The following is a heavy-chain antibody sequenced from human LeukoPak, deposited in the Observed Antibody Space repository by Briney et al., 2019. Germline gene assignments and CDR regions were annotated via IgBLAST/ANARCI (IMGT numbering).Heavy chain of an antibody. V-gene: IGHV3-33*01. CDR1: GFTFSSYG. Sequence: GRSLRLSCAASGFTFSSYGMHWVRQAPGKGLEWVAVIWYDGSNKYYADSVKGRFTISRDNSKNTLYLQMNSLRAEDTAVYYCARLTFGGVIGFDYWGQGTLVTVSS. CDR2: IWYDGSNK. J-gene: IGHJ4*02. CDR3: ARLTFGGVIGFDY. D-gene: IGHD3-16*02.